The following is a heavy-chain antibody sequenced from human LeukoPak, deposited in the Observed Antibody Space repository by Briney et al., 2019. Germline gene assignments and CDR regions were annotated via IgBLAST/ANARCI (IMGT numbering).Heavy chain of an antibody. CDR1: GFTFSSYG. Sequence: PGGSLRLSCAASGFTFSSYGMHWVRQAPGKGLEWVAFIRYDGSNKYYADSVKGRLTISRDNSKNTLYLQMNSLRAEDTAVYYCAKTVWGSYRQDYWGQGTLVTVSS. J-gene: IGHJ4*02. CDR2: IRYDGSNK. CDR3: AKTVWGSYRQDY. V-gene: IGHV3-30*02. D-gene: IGHD3-16*02.